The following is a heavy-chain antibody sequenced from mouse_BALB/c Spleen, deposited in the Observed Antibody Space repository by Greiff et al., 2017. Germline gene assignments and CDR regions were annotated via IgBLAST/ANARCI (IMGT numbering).Heavy chain of an antibody. Sequence: VQLQQSGPELVKPGASVKVSCKASGYSFTDYNMYWVKQSHGKSLEWIGYINPYNDGTKYNEKFKGKATLTSDKSSSTAYMELSSLTSEDSAVYYCARIDYSYYFDYWGQGTTLTVSS. CDR2: INPYNDGT. D-gene: IGHD1-1*01. CDR3: ARIDYSYYFDY. V-gene: IGHV1S135*01. CDR1: GYSFTDYN. J-gene: IGHJ2*01.